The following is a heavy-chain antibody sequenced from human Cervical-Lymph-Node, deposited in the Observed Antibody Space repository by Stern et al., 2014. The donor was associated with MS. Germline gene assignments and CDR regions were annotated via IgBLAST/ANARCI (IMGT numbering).Heavy chain of an antibody. D-gene: IGHD2-21*02. J-gene: IGHJ2*01. Sequence: EVQLVESGGGLVQPGGSLRLSCAASGFTFSSYAMHWVRQAPGKELEYVSVISSNGGSTYYANSVKGRFTISRDNSKNTLYLHMGSLRVEDMAVYYCARGVTYCGGDCYGWYFDLWGRGTLVTVSS. V-gene: IGHV3-64*01. CDR2: ISSNGGST. CDR1: GFTFSSYA. CDR3: ARGVTYCGGDCYGWYFDL.